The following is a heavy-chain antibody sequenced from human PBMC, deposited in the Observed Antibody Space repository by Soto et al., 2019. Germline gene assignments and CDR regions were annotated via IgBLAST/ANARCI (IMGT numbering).Heavy chain of an antibody. Sequence: GGSLRLSCAASGFTVSSNYMSWVRQAPGKGLEWVSVIYSGGSTYYADSVKGRFTISRDNSKNTLYLQMNSLRAEDTAVYYCARDRRGYSSSEYYYGMDVWGQGTTVTVSS. CDR2: IYSGGST. J-gene: IGHJ6*02. V-gene: IGHV3-53*01. D-gene: IGHD6-6*01. CDR1: GFTVSSNY. CDR3: ARDRRGYSSSEYYYGMDV.